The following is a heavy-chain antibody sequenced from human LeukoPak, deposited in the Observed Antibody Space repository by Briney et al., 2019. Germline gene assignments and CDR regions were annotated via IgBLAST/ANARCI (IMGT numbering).Heavy chain of an antibody. CDR2: IIPIFGTA. D-gene: IGHD2-2*01. Sequence: SVKVSCKXSGGTFSSYAISWVRQAPGQGLEWMGGIIPIFGTANYAQKFQGRVTITADESTSTAYMELSSLRSEDTAVYYCARKPAGWGVWFFDYWGQGTLVTVSS. CDR3: ARKPAGWGVWFFDY. J-gene: IGHJ4*02. CDR1: GGTFSSYA. V-gene: IGHV1-69*01.